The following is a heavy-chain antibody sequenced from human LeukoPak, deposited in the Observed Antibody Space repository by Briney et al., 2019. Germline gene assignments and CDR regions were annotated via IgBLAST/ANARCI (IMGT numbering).Heavy chain of an antibody. J-gene: IGHJ4*02. D-gene: IGHD3-10*01. CDR1: GFTFSSYW. CDR2: IKQDGSEK. CDR3: ARDLYRRVGVPHYFDY. Sequence: GGSLRLSCAASGFTFSSYWMSWVRQAPGKGLEWVANIKQDGSEKYYVDSVKGRFTISRDNAKNSLYLQMNSLRAEDTAVYYCARDLYRRVGVPHYFDYWGQGTLVTVSS. V-gene: IGHV3-7*01.